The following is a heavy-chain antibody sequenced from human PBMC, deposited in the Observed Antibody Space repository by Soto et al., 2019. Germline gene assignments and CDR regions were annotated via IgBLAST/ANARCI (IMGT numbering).Heavy chain of an antibody. Sequence: PSETLSLTYTVSGGSVSSGSYYWSWIRQTPGKGLEWIGYIYYSGSTNYNPSLKSRVTISVDTSKNQFSLKLSSVTAADTAVYYCAKDRGLAEAGSYYWGQGTLVTSP. J-gene: IGHJ4*02. V-gene: IGHV4-61*01. CDR2: IYYSGST. CDR3: AKDRGLAEAGSYY. CDR1: GGSVSSGSYY. D-gene: IGHD6-19*01.